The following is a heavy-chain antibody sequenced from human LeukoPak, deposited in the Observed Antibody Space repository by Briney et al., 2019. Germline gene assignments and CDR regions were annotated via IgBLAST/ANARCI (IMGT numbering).Heavy chain of an antibody. D-gene: IGHD1-26*01. J-gene: IGHJ6*03. CDR2: IYYSGST. CDR3: ARATPMRAIYYYYYMDV. V-gene: IGHV4-59*01. Sequence: PSETLSLTCAVSGGSISSYYWSWIRQPPGKGLEWIGYIYYSGSTNYNPSLKSRVTISVDTSKNQFSLKLSSVTAADTAVYYCARATPMRAIYYYYYMDVWGKGTTVTVSS. CDR1: GGSISSYY.